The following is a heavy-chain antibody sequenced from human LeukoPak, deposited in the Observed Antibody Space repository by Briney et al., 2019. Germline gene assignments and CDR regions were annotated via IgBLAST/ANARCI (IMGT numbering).Heavy chain of an antibody. J-gene: IGHJ5*02. CDR3: ARDFDP. V-gene: IGHV3-30*19. CDR1: GFTFSNHG. Sequence: PGGSLRLSCAASGFTFSNHGFHWVRQAPGKGLEGVAVIWYDGSNKYYADSVKGRFTISRDNSKNTLYLQMNSLRAEDTAVYYCARDFDPWGQGTLVTVSS. CDR2: IWYDGSNK.